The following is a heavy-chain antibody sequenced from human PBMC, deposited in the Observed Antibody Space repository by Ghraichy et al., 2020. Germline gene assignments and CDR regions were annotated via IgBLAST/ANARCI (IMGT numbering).Heavy chain of an antibody. Sequence: GGSLRLSCEVSGFSSRSYWMSWVRQAPGKGLEWVAKIKVDGSEKYYVDSVKGRFTISRDNAKNSLFLQMNSLRADDTAVYYCARESVAGGTYYYYYMDVWGKGTTVTVS. J-gene: IGHJ6*03. CDR1: GFSSRSYW. V-gene: IGHV3-7*01. CDR2: IKVDGSEK. CDR3: ARESVAGGTYYYYYMDV. D-gene: IGHD6-19*01.